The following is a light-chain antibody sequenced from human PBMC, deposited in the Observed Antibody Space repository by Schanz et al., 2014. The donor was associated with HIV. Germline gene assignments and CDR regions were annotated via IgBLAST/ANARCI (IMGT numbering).Light chain of an antibody. Sequence: QSVVTQPPSASGTPGQRVTISCSGSSSNIGSNTVHWYQHLPGSAPQLLIYSDNQRPSRVRDRFFGSKSGTSASLAISGLRSDDEAHYYCATWDDSLNGVVFGGGTKLTVL. V-gene: IGLV1-44*01. J-gene: IGLJ2*01. CDR3: ATWDDSLNGVV. CDR2: SDN. CDR1: SSNIGSNT.